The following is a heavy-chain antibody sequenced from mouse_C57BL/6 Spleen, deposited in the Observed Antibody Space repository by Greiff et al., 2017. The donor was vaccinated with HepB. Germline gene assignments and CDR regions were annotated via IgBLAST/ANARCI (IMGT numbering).Heavy chain of an antibody. J-gene: IGHJ3*01. CDR3: TREGKWSFAY. Sequence: EVKVVESGEGLVKPGGSLKLSCAASGFTFSSYAMSWVRQTPEKRLEWVAYISSGGDYIYYADTVKGRFTISRDNARNTLYLQMSSLKSEDTAMYYCTREGKWSFAYWGQGTLVTVSA. V-gene: IGHV5-9-1*02. CDR2: ISSGGDYI. D-gene: IGHD1-1*02. CDR1: GFTFSSYA.